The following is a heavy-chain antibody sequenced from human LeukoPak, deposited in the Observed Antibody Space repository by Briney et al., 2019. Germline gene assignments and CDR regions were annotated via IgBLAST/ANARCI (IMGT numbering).Heavy chain of an antibody. J-gene: IGHJ4*02. CDR3: AKDKEGGGDLGGFDY. D-gene: IGHD2-21*02. CDR1: GFTFSSYA. CDR2: ISGSGGST. Sequence: GGSLRLSCAASGFTFSSYAMSWVRQAPGKGLEWVSAISGSGGSTYYADSVKGRFTISRDNSKNTLYLQMNSLRAEDTAVYYCAKDKEGGGDLGGFDYWGQGTLVTVSS. V-gene: IGHV3-23*01.